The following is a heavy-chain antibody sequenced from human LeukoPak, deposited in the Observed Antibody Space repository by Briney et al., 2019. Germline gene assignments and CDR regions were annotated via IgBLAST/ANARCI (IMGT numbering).Heavy chain of an antibody. CDR3: ARGRSSSWYNRSLWRTTTIDY. CDR2: INPNSGGT. D-gene: IGHD6-13*01. CDR1: GYTFTGYY. V-gene: IGHV1-2*04. J-gene: IGHJ4*02. Sequence: ASVKVSCKASGYTFTGYYMHWVRQAPGQGLEWMGWINPNSGGTNYAQKLQGWVTMTRDTSISTAYMELSRLRSDDTAVYYCARGRSSSWYNRSLWRTTTIDYWGQGTLVTVSS.